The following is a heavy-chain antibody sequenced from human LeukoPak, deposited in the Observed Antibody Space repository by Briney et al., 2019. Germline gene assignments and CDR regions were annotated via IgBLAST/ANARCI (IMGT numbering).Heavy chain of an antibody. CDR2: INHSGST. J-gene: IGHJ6*02. Sequence: SETLSLTCAVYGGSLSGYYWSWIRQPPGKGLEWIGEINHSGSTNYSPSLKSRVTISVDTSKNQFSLKLSSVTAADTAVYYCARGSGIAAAGSRYGMDVWGQGTTVTVSS. CDR1: GGSLSGYY. V-gene: IGHV4-34*01. CDR3: ARGSGIAAAGSRYGMDV. D-gene: IGHD6-13*01.